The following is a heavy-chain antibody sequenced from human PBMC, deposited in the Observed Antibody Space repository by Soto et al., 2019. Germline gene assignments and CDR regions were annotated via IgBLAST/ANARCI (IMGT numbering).Heavy chain of an antibody. J-gene: IGHJ1*01. CDR3: ARDPRSITGTTSSEDFKH. CDR1: GGTFSGYA. Sequence: QAQLMQSGAEVKKPGSSVKVSCKASGGTFSGYAINWVRQAPGQGLEWMGGIIPLLGITDYGQKFQGRITIAADESTGTAYMDLRGLRSEDTAVYYCARDPRSITGTTSSEDFKHWGQGTLVSASS. D-gene: IGHD1-20*01. CDR2: IIPLLGIT. V-gene: IGHV1-69*01.